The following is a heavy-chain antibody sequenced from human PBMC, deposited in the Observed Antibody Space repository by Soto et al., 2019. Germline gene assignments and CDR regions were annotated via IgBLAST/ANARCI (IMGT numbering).Heavy chain of an antibody. V-gene: IGHV3-23*01. CDR2: ISGSGGST. CDR1: GFTFSSYA. J-gene: IGHJ6*04. Sequence: PGGSLRLSCAASGFTFSSYAMSWVRQAPGKGLEWVSAISGSGGSTYYADSVKGRFTISRDNSKNTLYLQMNSMTAEYTAVYYCAKDPLSGYSYAYNEPMDAWGKGTTVTVSS. D-gene: IGHD5-18*01. CDR3: AKDPLSGYSYAYNEPMDA.